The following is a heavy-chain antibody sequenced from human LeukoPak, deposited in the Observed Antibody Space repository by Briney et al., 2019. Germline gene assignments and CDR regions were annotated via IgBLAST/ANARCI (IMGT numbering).Heavy chain of an antibody. J-gene: IGHJ6*02. Sequence: GGSLRLSCAASGFTFSDYYMSWIRQAPGKGLEWVSYISSSGSTIYYADSVKGRFTISRDNSKNTLYLQMNSLRAEDTAVYYCARDYSWLPNYYGSGGILSYYYGMDVWGQGTTVTVSS. D-gene: IGHD3-10*01. CDR2: ISSSGSTI. V-gene: IGHV3-11*04. CDR1: GFTFSDYY. CDR3: ARDYSWLPNYYGSGGILSYYYGMDV.